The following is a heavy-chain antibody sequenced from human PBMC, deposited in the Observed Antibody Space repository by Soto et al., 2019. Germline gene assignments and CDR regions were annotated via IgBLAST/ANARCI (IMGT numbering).Heavy chain of an antibody. CDR1: GGSISSGGYY. CDR3: ARGRTSRPTPGDY. D-gene: IGHD2-2*01. Sequence: SETLSLTCTVSGGSISSGGYYWSWIREHPGKGLEWIGYIYYSGSTYYNPSLKSRVTISVDTSKNQFSLKLSSVTAADTAVYYCARGRTSRPTPGDYWGQGTLVTVS. J-gene: IGHJ4*02. V-gene: IGHV4-31*03. CDR2: IYYSGST.